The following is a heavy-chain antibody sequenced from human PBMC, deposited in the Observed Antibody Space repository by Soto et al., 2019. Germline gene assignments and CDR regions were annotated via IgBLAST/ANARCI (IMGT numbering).Heavy chain of an antibody. D-gene: IGHD3-10*01. CDR1: GFSLSTSGVG. CDR2: IYWDDDK. Sequence: QITLKESGPTLVKPTQTLTLTCTFSGFSLSTSGVGVGWIRQPPGKALEWLALIYWDDDKRYSPSLKIRLTITKDTSKNQVVLTMTNMDPVDTATYYCAYSRYTGSGVDYWGQGTLVTVSS. J-gene: IGHJ4*02. CDR3: AYSRYTGSGVDY. V-gene: IGHV2-5*02.